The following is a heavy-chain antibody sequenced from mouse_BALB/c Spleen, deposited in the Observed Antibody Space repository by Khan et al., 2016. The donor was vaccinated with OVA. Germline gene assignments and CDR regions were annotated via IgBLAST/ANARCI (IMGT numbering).Heavy chain of an antibody. CDR2: IGYSGST. V-gene: IGHV3-2*02. CDR1: GYSITSDYG. D-gene: IGHD4-1*01. CDR3: ARLGPGFAY. Sequence: EVQLQESGPGLVKPSQSLSLTCTVTGYSITSDYGNWIRQFPGNKLEWMGYIGYSGSTSYNPSLKSRISITRDTSKNQFFLQLNSVTTEDTATYYCARLGPGFAYWGQGTLVTVSA. J-gene: IGHJ3*01.